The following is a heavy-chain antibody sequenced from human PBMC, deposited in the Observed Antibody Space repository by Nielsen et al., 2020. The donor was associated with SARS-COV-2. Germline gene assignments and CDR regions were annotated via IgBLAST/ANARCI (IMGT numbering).Heavy chain of an antibody. CDR3: ARMGKYNWKDIHYYMDV. CDR1: GYSFTSYD. V-gene: IGHV1-8*01. CDR2: MNPNSGYT. Sequence: ASVKVSCKASGYSFTSYDINWVRQATGQGLEWMGWMNPNSGYTGYAQKFQGRVTMTRNTSISTAYMELSSLRSEDTAVYYCARMGKYNWKDIHYYMDVWGKGTTVTVSS. D-gene: IGHD1-20*01. J-gene: IGHJ6*03.